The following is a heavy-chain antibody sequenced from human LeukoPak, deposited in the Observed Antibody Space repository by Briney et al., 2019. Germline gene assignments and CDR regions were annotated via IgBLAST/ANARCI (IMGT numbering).Heavy chain of an antibody. V-gene: IGHV1-2*04. CDR2: INPNSGGT. CDR1: GYTFTGYY. CDR3: ARDLLLYYYDSSVY. J-gene: IGHJ4*02. D-gene: IGHD3-22*01. Sequence: GASVKVSCKASGYTFTGYYMHWVRQAPGQGLEWMGRINPNSGGTNYAQKFQGWVTMTRDTSISTAYMELSRLRSDDTAVYYCARDLLLYYYDSSVYWGQGTLVTVSS.